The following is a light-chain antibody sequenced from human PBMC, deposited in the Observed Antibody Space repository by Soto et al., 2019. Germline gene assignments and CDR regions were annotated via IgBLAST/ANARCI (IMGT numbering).Light chain of an antibody. CDR3: QQYGGSPLT. Sequence: EIVLTQSPGTLSLSPGERATLSCRASQSVPSNYLAWYQRKPGQAPRLLIYVASSRATGVPDRFSGSGSGTDFTLTISRLEPEDSAVYYCQQYGGSPLTFGGGTKVEIK. V-gene: IGKV3-20*01. CDR2: VAS. CDR1: QSVPSNY. J-gene: IGKJ4*01.